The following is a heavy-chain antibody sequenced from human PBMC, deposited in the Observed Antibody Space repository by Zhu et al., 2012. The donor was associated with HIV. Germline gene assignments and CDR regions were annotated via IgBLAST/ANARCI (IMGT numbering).Heavy chain of an antibody. J-gene: IGHJ3*01. D-gene: IGHD5-12*01. CDR1: GGSMTSSDYY. Sequence: QVQLQESGPGLVKPSEALSLTCSVSGGSMTSSDYYWGWIRQAPGKGLEWLGSIYYSGDTYYNPSLKSRVTASVDTPKNQLSLRLTSVTAADTAVYHCARLDIHRNVFDLWGQGTVVTVSA. V-gene: IGHV4-39*07. CDR3: ARLDIHRNVFDL. CDR2: IYYSGDT.